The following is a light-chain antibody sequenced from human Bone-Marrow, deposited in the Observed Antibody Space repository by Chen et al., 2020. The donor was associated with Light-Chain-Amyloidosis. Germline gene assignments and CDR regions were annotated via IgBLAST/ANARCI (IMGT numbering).Light chain of an antibody. CDR3: AVWDDRLSAWV. J-gene: IGLJ3*02. Sequence: QSVVTQPPSTSGTPGQRVTVSCSGSSSNIGRNVVNWFQQQVPGTAPKLLIYNTYHLSSGVPDRFSGSKSGTSASLAISGLQSEDEADYYCAVWDDRLSAWVFGGGTKVTVL. CDR1: SSNIGRNV. V-gene: IGLV1-44*01. CDR2: NTY.